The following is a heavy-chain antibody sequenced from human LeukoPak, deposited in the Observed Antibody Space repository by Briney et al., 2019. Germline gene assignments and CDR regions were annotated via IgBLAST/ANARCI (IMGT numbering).Heavy chain of an antibody. V-gene: IGHV4-31*03. J-gene: IGHJ4*02. CDR2: IYYSGST. CDR3: ARADHGGYYNGY. D-gene: IGHD3-10*01. CDR1: GGSISSGGYY. Sequence: PSETLSLTCTVSGGSISSGGYYWSWIRQHPGKGLEWIGYIYYSGSTYYNPSLKSRVTISVDTSKNQFSLKLSSVTAADTAVYYCARADHGGYYNGYWGQGTLVTVSS.